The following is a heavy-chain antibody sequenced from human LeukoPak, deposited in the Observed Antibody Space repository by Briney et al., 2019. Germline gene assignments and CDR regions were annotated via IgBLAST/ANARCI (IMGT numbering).Heavy chain of an antibody. D-gene: IGHD5-24*01. V-gene: IGHV4-30-4*01. CDR2: IYYSGST. J-gene: IGHJ4*02. Sequence: PSQTLSLTCAVSGGSISSGGYSWSWIRQPPGKGLEWIGYIYYSGSTYYNPSLKSRVTISVDTSKNQFSLKLSSVTAADTAAYYCARDGYRDTPDYWGQGTLVTVSS. CDR3: ARDGYRDTPDY. CDR1: GGSISSGGYS.